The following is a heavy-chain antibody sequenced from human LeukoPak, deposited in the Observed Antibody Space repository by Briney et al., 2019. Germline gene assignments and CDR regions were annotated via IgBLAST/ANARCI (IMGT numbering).Heavy chain of an antibody. CDR3: AKGGRLSDY. D-gene: IGHD2/OR15-2a*01. J-gene: IGHJ4*02. CDR1: VFNFSTYA. Sequence: GGSLRLSCGAYVFNFSTYAMSWDRQAPGKGLEWVSMITDSGDNTYDADSVEGRFTISRDNSKNTLYLQMNSLRAEDTAVYYCAKGGRLSDYWGQGTLVTVSS. CDR2: ITDSGDNT. V-gene: IGHV3-23*01.